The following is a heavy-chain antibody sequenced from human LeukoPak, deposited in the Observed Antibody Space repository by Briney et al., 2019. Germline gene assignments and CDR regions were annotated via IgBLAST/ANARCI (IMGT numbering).Heavy chain of an antibody. CDR2: ISSSSSTI. J-gene: IGHJ6*02. Sequence: GGSLRLSCAASGFTFSSYSMNWVRQAPGKGLEWVSYISSSSSTIYYADSVKGRFTISRDNAKNSLYLQMNSLRAEDTAVYYCASGDTRYVLYGMDVWGQGTTVTVSS. CDR1: GFTFSSYS. CDR3: ASGDTRYVLYGMDV. V-gene: IGHV3-48*04. D-gene: IGHD1-26*01.